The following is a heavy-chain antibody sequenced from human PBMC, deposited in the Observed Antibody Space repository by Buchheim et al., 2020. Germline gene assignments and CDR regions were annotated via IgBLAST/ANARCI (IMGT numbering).Heavy chain of an antibody. J-gene: IGHJ4*02. CDR1: GFDFNNYA. CDR2: MYYDGKNE. V-gene: IGHV3-33*01. Sequence: QVQLVESGGSVVQPGGSLRLSCAASGFDFNNYAMHWVRQVPGKGLEWVAVMYYDGKNEFYGDSVRGRFTISRDHSERMLYLQMNNLRAEDTAIYYCATDPYASAWYYFDNWGQGT. CDR3: ATDPYASAWYYFDN. D-gene: IGHD6-19*01.